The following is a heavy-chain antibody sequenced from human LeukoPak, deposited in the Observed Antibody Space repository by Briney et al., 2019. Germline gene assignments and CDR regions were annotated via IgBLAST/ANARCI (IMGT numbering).Heavy chain of an antibody. CDR3: ARGRLGGGWSHVWFGEFAFDY. J-gene: IGHJ4*02. CDR1: GCSISSYY. Sequence: SETLSLTCTVSGCSISSYYWSWIRQPPGKGLEWMGYIHYSGSNSYHPSLERRVTITVDTTKNQFLLKLRSVTAADAAVYYCARGRLGGGWSHVWFGEFAFDYWGQGTLVTVSS. V-gene: IGHV4-59*01. D-gene: IGHD3-10*01. CDR2: IHYSGSN.